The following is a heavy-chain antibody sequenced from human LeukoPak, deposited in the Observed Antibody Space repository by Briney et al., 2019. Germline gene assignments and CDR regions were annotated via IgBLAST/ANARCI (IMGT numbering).Heavy chain of an antibody. J-gene: IGHJ5*02. CDR3: ARAGITILGVVTPGWFDP. CDR2: IYYSGST. Sequence: SETLSLTCTVSGGSISSYYWSWIRQPPGKGLEWIGYIYYSGSTNYNPSLKSRVTISVDTSKNQFSLKLSSVTAADTAVYYCARAGITILGVVTPGWFDPWGQGTLVTVSS. V-gene: IGHV4-59*01. CDR1: GGSISSYY. D-gene: IGHD3-3*01.